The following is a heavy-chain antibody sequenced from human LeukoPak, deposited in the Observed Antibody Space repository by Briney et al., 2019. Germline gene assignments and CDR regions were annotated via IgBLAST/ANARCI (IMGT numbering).Heavy chain of an antibody. CDR1: GDSISSSSSS. Sequence: PSETLSLTCTVSGDSISSSSSSWGWIRQPPGKGLEWIGSISYTGSTYYNPSLKRRATISVDTSKNQISLRLRSVTAADTAVYYCARLSGPAGNYYYYYMDVWGKGTTVTISS. CDR3: ARLSGPAGNYYYYYMDV. J-gene: IGHJ6*03. D-gene: IGHD6-13*01. CDR2: ISYTGST. V-gene: IGHV4-39*01.